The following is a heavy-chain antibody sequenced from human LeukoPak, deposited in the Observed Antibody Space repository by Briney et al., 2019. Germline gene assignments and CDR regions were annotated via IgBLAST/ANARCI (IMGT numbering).Heavy chain of an antibody. Sequence: GGSLRLSCAASGFTFSSSWMNWVRQAPGKGLEWVANIKEDGSVKYYVDSVKGRFTISRDNAKNALYLQMNSLRAEDTAVYYCVRGGTPDSESSGYYFGYWGQGTLVTVSS. CDR1: GFTFSSSW. D-gene: IGHD3-22*01. CDR2: IKEDGSVK. CDR3: VRGGTPDSESSGYYFGY. J-gene: IGHJ4*02. V-gene: IGHV3-7*01.